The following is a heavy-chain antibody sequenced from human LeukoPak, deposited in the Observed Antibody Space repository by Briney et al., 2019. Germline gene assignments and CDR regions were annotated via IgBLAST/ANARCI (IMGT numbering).Heavy chain of an antibody. CDR3: ARGVKNGLKVAYYFDY. Sequence: SVKVSCKASGGTFSSYTISWVRQAPGQGLEWMGTIIPILGIANYAQKLQGRVTITADKSTSTAYMELSSLRSEDTAVYYCARGVKNGLKVAYYFDYWGQGTLVTVSS. D-gene: IGHD2-8*01. CDR1: GGTFSSYT. CDR2: IIPILGIA. V-gene: IGHV1-69*02. J-gene: IGHJ4*02.